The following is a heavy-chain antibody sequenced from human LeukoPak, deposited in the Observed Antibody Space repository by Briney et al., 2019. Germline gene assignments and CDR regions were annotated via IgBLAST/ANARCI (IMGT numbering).Heavy chain of an antibody. J-gene: IGHJ1*01. CDR3: ARSGEQWLFSAEYFQH. CDR1: GYTFTGYY. V-gene: IGHV1-2*02. D-gene: IGHD6-19*01. CDR2: INPNSGGT. Sequence: ASVKVSCKASGYTFTGYYMHWVRQAPGQGLEWMGWINPNSGGTNYAQKFQGRVTMTRDTSISTAYMELSRLRSDDTAVYYCARSGEQWLFSAEYFQHWGQGTLVTVSS.